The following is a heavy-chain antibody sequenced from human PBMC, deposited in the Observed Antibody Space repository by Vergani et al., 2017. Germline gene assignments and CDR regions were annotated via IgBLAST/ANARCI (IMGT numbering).Heavy chain of an antibody. J-gene: IGHJ6*03. Sequence: EVQLVESGGGLVQPGGSLRLSCAASGFTFSSYAMSWVRQAPGKGLEWVSAISGSGGSTYYADSVKGRFTISRDKSKNTLYLQMNSLRAEDTAVYYCSKSPSDYDVWSGYYTGYYYYYMDVWGKGTTVTVSS. CDR3: SKSPSDYDVWSGYYTGYYYYYMDV. CDR2: ISGSGGST. V-gene: IGHV3-23*04. D-gene: IGHD3-3*01. CDR1: GFTFSSYA.